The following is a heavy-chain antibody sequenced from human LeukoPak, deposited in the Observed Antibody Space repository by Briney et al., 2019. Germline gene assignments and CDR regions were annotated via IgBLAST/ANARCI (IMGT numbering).Heavy chain of an antibody. V-gene: IGHV1-69*04. J-gene: IGHJ4*02. CDR1: GGTFSSYA. CDR2: IIPILGIA. CDR3: AIPPRDYYGSGSYEY. Sequence: SVKVSCKASGGTFSSYAISWVRQAPGQGLEWMGRIIPILGIANYAQKFQGRVTITADKSTSTAYMELSSLRSEDTAVHYCAIPPRDYYGSGSYEYWGQGTLVTVSS. D-gene: IGHD3-10*01.